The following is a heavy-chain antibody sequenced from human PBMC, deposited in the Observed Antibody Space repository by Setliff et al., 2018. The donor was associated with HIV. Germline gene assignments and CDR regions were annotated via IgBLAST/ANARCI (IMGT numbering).Heavy chain of an antibody. CDR2: IHHSGII. Sequence: PSETLSLTCAVYGGTFSDYSWTWIRRPPGKGLEWIGEIHHSGIIKYTPSLQGRATISFDKSENRFSLSLRYVTAADTAVYYCVREGRANSLFDYWGQGALVTVSS. CDR1: GGTFSDYS. D-gene: IGHD1-1*01. V-gene: IGHV4-34*01. CDR3: VREGRANSLFDY. J-gene: IGHJ4*02.